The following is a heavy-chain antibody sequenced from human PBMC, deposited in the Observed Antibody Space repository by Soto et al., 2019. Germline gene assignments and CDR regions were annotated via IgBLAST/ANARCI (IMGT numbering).Heavy chain of an antibody. CDR1: GGSISSYY. V-gene: IGHV4-59*01. CDR2: IYYSGST. Sequence: SSETLSLTCTVSGGSISSYYWSWIRQPPGKGLEWIGYIYYSGSTNYNPSLKSRVTISVDTSKNQFSLKLSSVTAADTAVYYCARGTGYYFHYWGQGPLVTVYS. J-gene: IGHJ4*02. CDR3: ARGTGYYFHY.